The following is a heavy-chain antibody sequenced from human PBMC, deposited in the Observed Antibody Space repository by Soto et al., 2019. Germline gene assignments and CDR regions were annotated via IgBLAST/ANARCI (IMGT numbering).Heavy chain of an antibody. CDR2: ISGSGGST. CDR3: AKDPGIAVAGTMGY. CDR1: GFTFSSYA. J-gene: IGHJ4*02. D-gene: IGHD6-19*01. Sequence: EVQLLESGGGLVQPGGSLRLSCAASGFTFSSYAMSWVRQAPGKGLEWVSDISGSGGSTYYADSVKGRFTISRDNSKNTLYLQMHSLRAEDTAVYYCAKDPGIAVAGTMGYWGQGTLVTVSS. V-gene: IGHV3-23*01.